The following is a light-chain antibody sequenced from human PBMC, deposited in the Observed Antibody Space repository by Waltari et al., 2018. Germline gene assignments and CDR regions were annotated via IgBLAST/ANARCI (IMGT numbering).Light chain of an antibody. CDR2: WAS. Sequence: EIVLTQSPGTLSLSPGERATLSCRASQSVSSSYLAWYQQKPGQPPKLLIYWASTRESGVPDRFSGSGSGTDFTLTISSLQAEDVAVYYCQQYYGVPLTFGGGTKVEIK. J-gene: IGKJ4*01. CDR1: QSVSSSY. V-gene: IGKV4-1*01. CDR3: QQYYGVPLT.